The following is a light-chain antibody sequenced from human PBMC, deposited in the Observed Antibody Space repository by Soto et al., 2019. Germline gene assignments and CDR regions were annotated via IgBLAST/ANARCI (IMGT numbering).Light chain of an antibody. CDR3: QQYYDHLPT. Sequence: DIVMTQSPYSLAVSLGERATINCKSSQSLLFSSNNKNYLTWYQQKPGQPPKLLISWASTRESGVPDRFSGSGSGTDFTLTISSLQAEDVAVYYCQQYYDHLPTFGGGTKVDI. CDR2: WAS. CDR1: QSLLFSSNNKNY. V-gene: IGKV4-1*01. J-gene: IGKJ4*01.